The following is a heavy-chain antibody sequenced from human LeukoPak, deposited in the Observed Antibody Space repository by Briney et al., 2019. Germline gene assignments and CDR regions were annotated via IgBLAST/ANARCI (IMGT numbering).Heavy chain of an antibody. CDR3: AGHHPRNTVDF. D-gene: IGHD2/OR15-2a*01. CDR2: IYYTGST. CDR1: GGSISSYY. J-gene: IGHJ4*02. V-gene: IGHV4-59*08. Sequence: PSETLSLTCTVSGGSISSYYWSWIRQSPGTGLEWIGYIYYTGSTNYNPSLKSRVTISVDTSKNQFSLKLSSVTAADTAVYYCAGHHPRNTVDFWGQGTLVTVSS.